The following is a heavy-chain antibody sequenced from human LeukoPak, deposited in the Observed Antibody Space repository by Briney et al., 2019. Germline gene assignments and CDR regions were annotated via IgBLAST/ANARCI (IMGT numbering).Heavy chain of an antibody. CDR1: GGTFSSYA. Sequence: SVKVSCKASGGTFSSYAISWVRQAPGQGLEWMGRIIPILGIANYAQKFQGRVTITADKSTSTAYMELSSLRSEDTVVYYCARDRLPNCSGGSCPPDWFDPWGQGTLVTVSS. CDR2: IIPILGIA. CDR3: ARDRLPNCSGGSCPPDWFDP. J-gene: IGHJ5*02. V-gene: IGHV1-69*04. D-gene: IGHD2-15*01.